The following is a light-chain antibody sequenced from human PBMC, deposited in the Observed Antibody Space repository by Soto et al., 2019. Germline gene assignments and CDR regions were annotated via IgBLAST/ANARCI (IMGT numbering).Light chain of an antibody. J-gene: IGKJ4*01. CDR3: QQANSFPLT. CDR1: QDISSW. Sequence: DIQMTQSPSSVSASVGDRVTITCRASQDISSWLAWYQQKAGKDPKLLIYAASRLQSGVPSRFSGNGSGTDFTLTISSLQPEDFATYFCQQANSFPLTFGGGTKVDIK. V-gene: IGKV1D-12*01. CDR2: AAS.